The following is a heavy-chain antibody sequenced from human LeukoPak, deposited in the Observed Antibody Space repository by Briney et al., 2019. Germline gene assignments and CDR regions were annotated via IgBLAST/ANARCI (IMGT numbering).Heavy chain of an antibody. V-gene: IGHV3-11*01. CDR1: GFTFSDYY. D-gene: IGHD5-18*01. J-gene: IGHJ1*01. Sequence: SGGSLRLSCAASGFTFSDYYMSWIRQAPGKGLEWVSYISSSGSTIYYADSVKGRFTISRDNAKNSLYLQMDSLRAEDTAVYYCARNSGYSYGDEFAEYFQHWGQGTLVTVSS. CDR3: ARNSGYSYGDEFAEYFQH. CDR2: ISSSGSTI.